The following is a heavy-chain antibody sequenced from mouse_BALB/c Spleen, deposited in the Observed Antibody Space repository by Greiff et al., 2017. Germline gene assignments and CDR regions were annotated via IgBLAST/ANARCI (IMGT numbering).Heavy chain of an antibody. CDR3: ARYGSRREGLDY. CDR2: IDPANGNT. D-gene: IGHD1-1*01. CDR1: GFNIKDTY. Sequence: VHVKQSGAELVKPGASVKLSCTASGFNIKDTYMHWVKQRPEQGLEWIGRIDPANGNTKYDPKFQGKATITADTSSNTAYLQLSSLTSEDTAVYYCARYGSRREGLDYWGQGTTLTVSS. V-gene: IGHV14-3*02. J-gene: IGHJ2*01.